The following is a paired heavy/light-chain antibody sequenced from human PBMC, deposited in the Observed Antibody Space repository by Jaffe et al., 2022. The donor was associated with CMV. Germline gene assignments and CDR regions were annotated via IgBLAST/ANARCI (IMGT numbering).Light chain of an antibody. J-gene: IGKJ5*01. V-gene: IGKV1D-12*01. CDR2: AAS. CDR1: QGFSTW. Sequence: DIQMTQSPSSMSASVGDRVTITCRANQGFSTWLAWYQQKPGKAPKLLIYAASTLQTGVPSRFSGSGSGTEFTLTISNLQPEDFATYYCQQGKSFPLTFGQGTRLEIK. CDR3: QQGKSFPLT.
Heavy chain of an antibody. J-gene: IGHJ5*02. Sequence: QLQLQESGPGLVKTSETLSLICTASGGSISNSPYFWGWIRQPPGKGLEWIGSLSYSGSTYYNPSLKSRAIISVDTSNNQFSLKLSSVTAADTAVYYCARRPYCSGDSCSSAGRGAFDPWGQGTLVTVFS. V-gene: IGHV4-39*01. CDR3: ARRPYCSGDSCSSAGRGAFDP. CDR2: LSYSGST. D-gene: IGHD2-15*01. CDR1: GGSISNSPYF.